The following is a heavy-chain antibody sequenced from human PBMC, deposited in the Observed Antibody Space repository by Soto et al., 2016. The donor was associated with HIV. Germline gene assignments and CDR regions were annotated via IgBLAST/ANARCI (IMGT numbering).Heavy chain of an antibody. CDR1: GYTFSGYY. CDR2: INPNSAGT. V-gene: IGHV1-2*02. Sequence: QVQLVQSGAEVKKPGASVKVSCKASGYTFSGYYIHWVRQAPGQGLEWMGWINPNSAGTKSTQKFQGRVTMTRDTSINTAYMELSRLNYDDTAVYYCARSFISEVREPDCWGQGTLVTVSS. D-gene: IGHD3-10*01. J-gene: IGHJ4*02. CDR3: ARSFISEVREPDC.